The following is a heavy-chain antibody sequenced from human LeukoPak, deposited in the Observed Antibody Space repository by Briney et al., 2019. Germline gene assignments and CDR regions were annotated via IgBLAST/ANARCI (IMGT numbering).Heavy chain of an antibody. CDR3: ARVPSGWLYYFDY. J-gene: IGHJ4*02. V-gene: IGHV4-59*08. CDR2: IYYSGST. CDR1: GGSFSGYY. Sequence: SETLSLTCAVYGGSFSGYYWSWIRQPPGKGLEWIGYIYYSGSTNYNPSLKSRVTISVDTSKNQFSLKLSSVTAADTAVYYCARVPSGWLYYFDYWGQGTLVTVSS. D-gene: IGHD6-19*01.